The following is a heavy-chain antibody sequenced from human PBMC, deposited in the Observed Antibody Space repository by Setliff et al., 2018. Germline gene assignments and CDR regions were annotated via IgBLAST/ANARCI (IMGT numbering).Heavy chain of an antibody. Sequence: SVKVSCKASGGAFSNYGITWVRQAPGQGLEWMGGIIPIFGTTTYAQKFLGRVTITTDESSSTGYMELSSLRSEDTAVYFCARKSVVVVTTTNYYYYIDVWGEGTTVTVSS. CDR1: GGAFSNYG. V-gene: IGHV1-69*05. D-gene: IGHD2-21*02. CDR3: ARKSVVVVTTTNYYYYIDV. CDR2: IIPIFGTT. J-gene: IGHJ6*03.